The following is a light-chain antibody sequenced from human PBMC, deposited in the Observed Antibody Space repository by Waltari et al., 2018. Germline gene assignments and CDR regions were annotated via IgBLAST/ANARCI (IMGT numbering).Light chain of an antibody. CDR1: SSNIGSFSH. Sequence: QSVLTQPPSVSGAPGQRVTLSCTGSSSNIGSFSHVHWYQHLPGTAPKVLIYANNNRPSGVPDRFSGSKSGASASLAITGLQAEDEADYYCQSFDSSLDGYVFGTGTKVTVL. CDR3: QSFDSSLDGYV. J-gene: IGLJ1*01. CDR2: ANN. V-gene: IGLV1-40*01.